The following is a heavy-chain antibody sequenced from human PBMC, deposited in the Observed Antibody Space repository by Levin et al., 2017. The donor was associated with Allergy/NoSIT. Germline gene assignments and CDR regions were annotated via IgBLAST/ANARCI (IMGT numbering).Heavy chain of an antibody. CDR1: GFTFSSYG. J-gene: IGHJ6*02. CDR2: IWYDGSNK. D-gene: IGHD4-17*01. Sequence: LSLTCAASGFTFSSYGMHWVRQAPGKGLEWVAVIWYDGSNKYYADSVKGRFTISRDNSKNTLYLQMNSLRAEDTAVYYCARDYGDWGYYYYYGMDVWGQGTTVTVSS. V-gene: IGHV3-33*01. CDR3: ARDYGDWGYYYYYGMDV.